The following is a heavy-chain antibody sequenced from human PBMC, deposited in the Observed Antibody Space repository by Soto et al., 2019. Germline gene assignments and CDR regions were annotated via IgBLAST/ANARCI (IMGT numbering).Heavy chain of an antibody. V-gene: IGHV4-30-2*01. J-gene: IGHJ2*01. CDR3: AISSPYYWDFDL. CDR1: GGTISSGGYS. CDR2: IYHSGST. Sequence: QLQLQESGSGLVKPSQTLSLTCAVSGGTISSGGYSYNWIRQPPGKGLEWIGYIYHSGSTYYNPSLKSRVTISVDRSKNQFSLKLSSMTAADTAVYYCAISSPYYWDFDLWGRGTLVTVSS.